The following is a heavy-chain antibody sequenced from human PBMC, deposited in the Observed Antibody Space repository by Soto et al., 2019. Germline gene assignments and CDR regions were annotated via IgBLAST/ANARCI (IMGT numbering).Heavy chain of an antibody. CDR3: ARPRNTIFGVVPINGQDAFDI. D-gene: IGHD3-3*01. Sequence: GESLKISCKGSGYSFTSYWIGWVRQMPGKGLEWMGIIYPGDSDTRYSPSLEGQVTISADKSISTAYLQWSSLKASDAAMYYGARPRNTIFGVVPINGQDAFDIWGQGTMVTVSS. CDR1: GYSFTSYW. J-gene: IGHJ3*02. V-gene: IGHV5-51*01. CDR2: IYPGDSDT.